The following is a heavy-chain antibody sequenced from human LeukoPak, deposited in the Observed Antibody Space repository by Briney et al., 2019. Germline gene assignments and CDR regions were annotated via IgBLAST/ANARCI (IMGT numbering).Heavy chain of an antibody. D-gene: IGHD3-10*01. V-gene: IGHV3-7*01. Sequence: GGSLRLSCAASGFTFSSYWMSWVRQAPGKGLEWVANIKQDGSEKYYVDSVKGRFTISRDNAKNSVYLEMNSLRSEDTAVYYCAREARTVLLWFGELAGDAFDIWGQGTMVTVSS. J-gene: IGHJ3*02. CDR2: IKQDGSEK. CDR1: GFTFSSYW. CDR3: AREARTVLLWFGELAGDAFDI.